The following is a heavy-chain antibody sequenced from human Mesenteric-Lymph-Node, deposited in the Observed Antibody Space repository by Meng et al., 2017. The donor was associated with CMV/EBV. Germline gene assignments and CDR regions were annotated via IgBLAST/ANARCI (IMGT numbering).Heavy chain of an antibody. Sequence: GESLKISCAASGFTFTNYAMNWVRQGPGKGLEWVSVISGIDGSTPYADSVKGRFTISRDNSKNTLYLQMNSLRAEDTAVYYCAKASCSSTTCSPDYWGQGTLVTVSS. CDR1: GFTFTNYA. V-gene: IGHV3-23*01. CDR3: AKASCSSTTCSPDY. J-gene: IGHJ4*02. CDR2: ISGIDGST. D-gene: IGHD2-2*01.